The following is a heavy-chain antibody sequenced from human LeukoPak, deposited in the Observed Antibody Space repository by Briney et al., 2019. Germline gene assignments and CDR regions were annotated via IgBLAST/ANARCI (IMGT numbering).Heavy chain of an antibody. Sequence: SETLSLTCTVSGYSISSGYYWGWIRQPPGKGLEWIGYIYYSESTYYNPSLKSRVTISVDTSKNQFSLKLSSVTAADTAVYYCARDAPDSSGTVRFDPWGQGTLVTVSS. V-gene: IGHV4-38-2*02. D-gene: IGHD3-22*01. CDR3: ARDAPDSSGTVRFDP. CDR1: GYSISSGYY. CDR2: IYYSEST. J-gene: IGHJ5*02.